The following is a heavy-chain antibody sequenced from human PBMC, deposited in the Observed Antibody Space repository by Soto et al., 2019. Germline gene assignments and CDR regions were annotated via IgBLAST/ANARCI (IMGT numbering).Heavy chain of an antibody. V-gene: IGHV1-8*01. CDR3: ARDRGAAAGNYYYYMDV. J-gene: IGHJ6*03. CDR2: MNPNTGNT. Sequence: PSVKVSCKASGYTFTRYGVNWVRQATGRGLEWMGWMNPNTGNTGYAQKLQGRVTMTRNTSISTAYMELSSLRSEDTAVYYCARDRGAAAGNYYYYMDVWGKGTTVTVSS. D-gene: IGHD6-13*01. CDR1: GYTFTRYG.